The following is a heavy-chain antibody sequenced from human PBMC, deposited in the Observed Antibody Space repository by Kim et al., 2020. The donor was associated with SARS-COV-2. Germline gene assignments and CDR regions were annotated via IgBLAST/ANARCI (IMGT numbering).Heavy chain of an antibody. CDR3: ARHAILNWFDP. V-gene: IGHV4-39*01. J-gene: IGHJ5*02. CDR1: GGSINSSSYY. D-gene: IGHD3-3*01. Sequence: SETLSLTCTVSGGSINSSSYYWGWIRQPPGKGLEWIGSIYYSGSTYYNPSLKSRVTISVDTSKNQFSLKLSSVTAADTAVYYCARHAILNWFDPWGQGTLVTVSS. CDR2: IYYSGST.